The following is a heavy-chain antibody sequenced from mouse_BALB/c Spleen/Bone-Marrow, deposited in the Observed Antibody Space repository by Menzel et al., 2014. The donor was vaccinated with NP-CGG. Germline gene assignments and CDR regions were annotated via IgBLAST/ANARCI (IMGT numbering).Heavy chain of an antibody. CDR3: APYDGYYNWYFDA. Sequence: VQLQQSGAELARPGASMKMSCKASGYTFTSYTMHWIKQRPGQGLEWIGYIDPSSGYSNYNQKFQDKATLTADISSSTAYMQLSSLTSEDSAVYYCAPYDGYYNWYFDAWGAGTTVTVSS. V-gene: IGHV1-4*01. D-gene: IGHD2-3*01. CDR1: GYTFTSYT. J-gene: IGHJ1*01. CDR2: IDPSSGYS.